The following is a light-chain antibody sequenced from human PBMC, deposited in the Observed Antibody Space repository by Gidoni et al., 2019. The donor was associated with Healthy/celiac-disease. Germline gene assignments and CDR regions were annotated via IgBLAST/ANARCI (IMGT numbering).Light chain of an antibody. V-gene: IGKV4-1*01. CDR1: QSVLYSSNNKNY. CDR3: QQYYSTPYT. Sequence: DIVMTQSPDSLAVSLGERATINCKSRQSVLYSSNNKNYLAWYQQKPGQPPKLLIYVASTRESGVPDRFSGSGSGTDFTLTISSLQAEDVAVYYCQQYYSTPYTFGQGTKLEIK. CDR2: VAS. J-gene: IGKJ2*01.